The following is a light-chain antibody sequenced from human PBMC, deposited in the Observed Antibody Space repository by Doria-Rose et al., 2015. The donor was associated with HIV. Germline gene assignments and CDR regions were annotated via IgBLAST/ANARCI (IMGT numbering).Light chain of an antibody. CDR2: AAS. CDR3: QQYYSYPPFT. V-gene: IGKV1-8*01. CDR1: QGISSY. Sequence: SASTGDRVTITCRASQGISSYLAWYQQKPGKAPKLLIYAASTLQSGVPSRFSGSGSGTDFTLTISCLQSEDFATYYCQQYYSYPPFTFGPGTKVDIK. J-gene: IGKJ3*01.